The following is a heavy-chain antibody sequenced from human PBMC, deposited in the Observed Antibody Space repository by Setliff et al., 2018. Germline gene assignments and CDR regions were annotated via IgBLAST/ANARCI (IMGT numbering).Heavy chain of an antibody. Sequence: ASVKVSCKTTGYTFSSHYMHWVRQAPGQGLEWMGIINPGGGSASIVQKFQGRVTMTTDTATTTSYMELRSLRSDDTAVYYCARSRDSGFYHQRDAYDIWGQGTMVTVSS. CDR3: ARSRDSGFYHQRDAYDI. CDR1: GYTFSSHY. CDR2: INPGGGSA. J-gene: IGHJ3*02. D-gene: IGHD1-26*01. V-gene: IGHV1-46*01.